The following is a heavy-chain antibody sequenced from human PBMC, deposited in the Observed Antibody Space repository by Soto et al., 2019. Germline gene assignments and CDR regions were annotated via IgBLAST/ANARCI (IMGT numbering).Heavy chain of an antibody. Sequence: QVQLVESGGGVVQPGRSLRLSCAASGFTFSSYAMHWVRQAPGKGLEWVAVISYDGSNKYYADSVKGRFTISRDNSKNTLYLQMNSLRAEDTAVYYCARKNRYDILTGSQADWFDPWGQGTLVTVSS. CDR3: ARKNRYDILTGSQADWFDP. J-gene: IGHJ5*02. CDR1: GFTFSSYA. CDR2: ISYDGSNK. V-gene: IGHV3-30-3*01. D-gene: IGHD3-9*01.